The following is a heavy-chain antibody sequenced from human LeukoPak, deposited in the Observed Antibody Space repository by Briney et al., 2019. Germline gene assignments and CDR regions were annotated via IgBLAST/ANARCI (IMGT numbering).Heavy chain of an antibody. J-gene: IGHJ6*03. CDR2: IYYSGST. D-gene: IGHD6-6*01. CDR3: ASIAARLIFDYYYYMDV. CDR1: GGSISSSTYY. Sequence: PSETLSLTCTVSGGSISSSTYYWGWIRQPPGKGLEWIGSIYYSGSTYYHPSLKSRVTISVDTSKNQFSLKLSSVTAADTAVYYCASIAARLIFDYYYYMDVWGKGTTVTVSS. V-gene: IGHV4-39*01.